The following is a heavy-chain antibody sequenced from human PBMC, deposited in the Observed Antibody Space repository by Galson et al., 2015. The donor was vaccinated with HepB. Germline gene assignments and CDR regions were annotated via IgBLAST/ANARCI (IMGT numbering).Heavy chain of an antibody. CDR2: IIPILGIA. Sequence: SVKVSCKASGGTFSSYAISWVRQAPGQGLEWMGRIIPILGIANYAQKFQGRVTITADKSTSTAYMELSSLRSEDTAVYYCARDGGRGSSGWSWFDPWGQGTLVTVSS. J-gene: IGHJ5*02. CDR3: ARDGGRGSSGWSWFDP. V-gene: IGHV1-69*04. CDR1: GGTFSSYA. D-gene: IGHD6-19*01.